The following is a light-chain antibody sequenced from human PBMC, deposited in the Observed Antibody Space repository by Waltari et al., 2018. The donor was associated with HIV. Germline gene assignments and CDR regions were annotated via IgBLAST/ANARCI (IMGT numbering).Light chain of an antibody. J-gene: IGLJ2*01. V-gene: IGLV3-21*02. CDR2: DDR. Sequence: SYVLTQPPSVSVAPGQTARITCGGNNIAATKSVHWYRLNPGQAPVVVIYDDRDRPSGIPDRFSGSISGDTATLTISRAEAGDEADYYCQVWDGRGDPVIFGGGTKLAVV. CDR3: QVWDGRGDPVI. CDR1: NIAATKS.